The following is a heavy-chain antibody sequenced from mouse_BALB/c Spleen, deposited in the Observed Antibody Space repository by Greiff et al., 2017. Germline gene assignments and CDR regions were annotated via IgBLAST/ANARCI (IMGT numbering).Heavy chain of an antibody. D-gene: IGHD1-1*01. Sequence: QVQLQQPGAELVRPGASVKLSCKASGYTFTSYWINWVKQRPGQGLEWIGNIYPSDSYTNYTHKFKDTATLTVDKSSSTAYMQLSSPTSEDSAVYYCTRTYECGSSCGFAYWGQGTLVTVSA. J-gene: IGHJ3*01. CDR3: TRTYECGSSCGFAY. CDR2: IYPSDSYT. V-gene: IGHV1-69*02. CDR1: GYTFTSYW.